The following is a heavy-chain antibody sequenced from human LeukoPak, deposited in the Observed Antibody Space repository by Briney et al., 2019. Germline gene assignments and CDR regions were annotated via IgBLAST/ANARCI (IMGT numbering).Heavy chain of an antibody. CDR3: ARAPVIVMHDWYFDL. CDR2: ISSSSKYI. D-gene: IGHD3-22*01. CDR1: EFTFSTYS. Sequence: PGGSLRLSCAASEFTFSTYSMNWVRQAPGKGLEWVSSISSSSKYIYYADSVKGRFTISRDNAKNSLYLQMNSLRVEDTAVYYCARAPVIVMHDWYFDLWGRGTLVTVSS. J-gene: IGHJ2*01. V-gene: IGHV3-21*01.